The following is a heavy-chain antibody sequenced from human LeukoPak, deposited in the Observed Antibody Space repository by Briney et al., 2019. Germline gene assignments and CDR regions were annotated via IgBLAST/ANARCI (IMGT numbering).Heavy chain of an antibody. CDR3: ARDIVVVPAAIRGRWFDP. V-gene: IGHV4-34*01. D-gene: IGHD2-2*01. Sequence: SETLSLTCAVYGGSFSGYYWSWIRQPPGKGLEWIGEINHSGSTNYNPSLKSRVTISVDTSKNQFSLKLSPVTAADTAVYYCARDIVVVPAAIRGRWFDPWGQGTLVTVSS. J-gene: IGHJ5*02. CDR2: INHSGST. CDR1: GGSFSGYY.